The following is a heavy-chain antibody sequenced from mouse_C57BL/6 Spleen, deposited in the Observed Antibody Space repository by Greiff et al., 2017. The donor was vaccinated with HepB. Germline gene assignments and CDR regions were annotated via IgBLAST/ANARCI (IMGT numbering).Heavy chain of an antibody. CDR2: ISDGGSYT. CDR1: GFTFSSYA. Sequence: EVMLVESGGGLVKPGGSLKLSCAASGFTFSSYAMSWVRQTPEKRLEWVATISDGGSYTYYPDNVKGRFTISRDNAKNNLYLQMSHLKSEDTAMYYCARAYYGSSYSYWYFDGWGTGTTVTVAS. D-gene: IGHD1-1*01. V-gene: IGHV5-4*03. CDR3: ARAYYGSSYSYWYFDG. J-gene: IGHJ1*03.